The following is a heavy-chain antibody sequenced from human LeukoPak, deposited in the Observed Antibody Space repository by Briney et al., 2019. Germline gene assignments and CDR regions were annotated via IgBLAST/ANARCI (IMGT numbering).Heavy chain of an antibody. V-gene: IGHV5-51*01. Sequence: VESLRISCQGSGYTFSSYWIGWVRQMPGKGLEWMGIIYPGDSDTRYSPSLQGQVTISVDTTIGTAYLQWSSLKASDTAIYYCARQNDFRLDYWGQGTLVTVSS. CDR3: ARQNDFRLDY. CDR1: GYTFSSYW. D-gene: IGHD3-3*01. J-gene: IGHJ4*02. CDR2: IYPGDSDT.